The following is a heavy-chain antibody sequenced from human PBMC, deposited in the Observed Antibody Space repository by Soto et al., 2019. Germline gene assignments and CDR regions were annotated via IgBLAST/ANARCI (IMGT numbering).Heavy chain of an antibody. CDR2: IYSDGITT. Sequence: GGSLRLSCAASGFTFSGYWMHWVRQAPGKGLVWVSRIYSDGITTTNADSVKGRFTISRDNAKNTLYLQMNSLRADDTAVYYCARDHFISGSHGLDYWGHGTLVTVSS. J-gene: IGHJ4*01. CDR3: ARDHFISGSHGLDY. V-gene: IGHV3-74*03. D-gene: IGHD1-26*01. CDR1: GFTFSGYW.